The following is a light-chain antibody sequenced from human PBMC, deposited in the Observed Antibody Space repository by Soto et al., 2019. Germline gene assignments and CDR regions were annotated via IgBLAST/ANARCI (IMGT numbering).Light chain of an antibody. V-gene: IGLV1-47*01. J-gene: IGLJ2*01. CDR3: AAWDDSLSGVV. Sequence: QSVLTQPPSASGTPGQRVTISCSGSSSNIGSSYIYWYQQLPGTAPKLLIYRNNQRPSGVPDRFSGSKSGTSASLAISGLRSEDEADYHCAAWDDSLSGVVFGGGTKVTVL. CDR1: SSNIGSSY. CDR2: RNN.